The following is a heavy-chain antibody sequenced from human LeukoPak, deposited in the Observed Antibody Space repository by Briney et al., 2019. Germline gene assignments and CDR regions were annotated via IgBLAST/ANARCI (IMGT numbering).Heavy chain of an antibody. Sequence: GGSLRLSCAASGFTFGSYSMNWVRQAPGKGLEWVAVISYDGSNKYYADSVKGRFTISRDNSKNTLYLQMNSLRAEDTAVYYCARGYYDSSGYCHYWGQGTLVTVSS. D-gene: IGHD3-22*01. CDR1: GFTFGSYS. J-gene: IGHJ4*02. V-gene: IGHV3-30*03. CDR3: ARGYYDSSGYCHY. CDR2: ISYDGSNK.